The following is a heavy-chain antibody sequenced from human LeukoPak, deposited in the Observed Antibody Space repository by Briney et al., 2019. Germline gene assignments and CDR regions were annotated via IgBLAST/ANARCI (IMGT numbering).Heavy chain of an antibody. Sequence: ASETLSLTCTVSGGSISSYYWSWIRQPPGKGLEWIGYISYSGSTNYNPSLKSRVTISVDTSKNQFSLKLSSVTAADTAVYYCARVSGYCSGGSCSDPNFDYWGQGTLVTVSS. CDR1: GGSISSYY. CDR2: ISYSGST. V-gene: IGHV4-59*01. J-gene: IGHJ4*02. CDR3: ARVSGYCSGGSCSDPNFDY. D-gene: IGHD2-15*01.